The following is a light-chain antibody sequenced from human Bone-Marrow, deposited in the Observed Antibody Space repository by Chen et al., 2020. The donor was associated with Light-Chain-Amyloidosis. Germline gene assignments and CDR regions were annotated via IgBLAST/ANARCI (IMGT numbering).Light chain of an antibody. CDR1: NIGSTS. Sequence: SYVLTQPSSVPVAPGQTATTACGGNNIGSTSVYWYQQTPGQAPLLVVYDDSDRPSGIPERLSGSNSGNTATLTISRVEAGDEADYYCQVWDRSSDRPVFGGGTKLTVL. CDR2: DDS. CDR3: QVWDRSSDRPV. J-gene: IGLJ3*02. V-gene: IGLV3-21*02.